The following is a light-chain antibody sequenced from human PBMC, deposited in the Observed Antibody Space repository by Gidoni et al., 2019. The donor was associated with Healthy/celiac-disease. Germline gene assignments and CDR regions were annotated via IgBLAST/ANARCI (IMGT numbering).Light chain of an antibody. Sequence: DIVLTQSPATLSLSPGERATLSCRASQSVSSYLAWYQQKPGQAPRILIYDASNRATGIPARCSGSGSGTDFTLTISSLEPEDFAVYYCQQRSNWTFGQGTKVEIK. J-gene: IGKJ1*01. V-gene: IGKV3-11*01. CDR2: DAS. CDR3: QQRSNWT. CDR1: QSVSSY.